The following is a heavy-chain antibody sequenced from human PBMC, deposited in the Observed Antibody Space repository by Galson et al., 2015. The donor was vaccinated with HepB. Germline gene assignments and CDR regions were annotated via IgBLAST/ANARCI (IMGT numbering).Heavy chain of an antibody. D-gene: IGHD2-8*02. V-gene: IGHV3-66*01. Sequence: SLRLSCAASGFSVSSNFMTWVRQAPGKGLDWVSVIYANGNTYYADSVKGRFTISRDGSKNTLYLQMNSLRDEDTAVYYCARDYCDTGGCFAIRAWGQGTLVTVSS. J-gene: IGHJ4*02. CDR3: ARDYCDTGGCFAIRA. CDR2: IYANGNT. CDR1: GFSVSSNF.